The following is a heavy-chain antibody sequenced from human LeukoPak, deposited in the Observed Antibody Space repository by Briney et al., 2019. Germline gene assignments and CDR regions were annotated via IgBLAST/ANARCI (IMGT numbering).Heavy chain of an antibody. CDR3: ATLNPIVGATG. CDR2: ISGSGGST. Sequence: GGSLRLSCAASGFTFSSYTMSWVRQAPGKGLEWVSAISGSGGSTYYADSVKGRFTISRDNSKNTLYLQMNSLRAEDTAVYYCATLNPIVGATGWGQGTLVTVSS. D-gene: IGHD1-26*01. CDR1: GFTFSSYT. V-gene: IGHV3-23*01. J-gene: IGHJ4*02.